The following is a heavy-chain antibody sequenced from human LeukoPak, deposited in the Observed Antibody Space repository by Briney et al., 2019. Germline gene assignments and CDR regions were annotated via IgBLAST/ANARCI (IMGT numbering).Heavy chain of an antibody. D-gene: IGHD5-12*01. J-gene: IGHJ4*02. Sequence: SETLSLTCAVYGGSFSGYYWSWIRQPPGKGLEWIGEINHSGSTNYNPSLKSRVIISVDTSKNQFSLKLSSVTAADTAVYYCARSYDHYFDYWGQGTLVTVSS. CDR2: INHSGST. V-gene: IGHV4-34*01. CDR1: GGSFSGYY. CDR3: ARSYDHYFDY.